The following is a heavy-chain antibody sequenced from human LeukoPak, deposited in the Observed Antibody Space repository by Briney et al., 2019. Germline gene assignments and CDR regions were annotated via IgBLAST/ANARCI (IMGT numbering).Heavy chain of an antibody. CDR1: GGSFSGYY. D-gene: IGHD3-22*01. Sequence: SETLSLTCAVYGGSFSGYYWSWIRQPPGKGLEWIGEINHSGSTNYKPSLKSRVTISVDTSKDQFSLKLSSVTAADTAVYYRASNYYYDSSGYYPGKAGSFYFDYWGQGTLVTVSS. J-gene: IGHJ4*02. V-gene: IGHV4-34*01. CDR3: ASNYYYDSSGYYPGKAGSFYFDY. CDR2: INHSGST.